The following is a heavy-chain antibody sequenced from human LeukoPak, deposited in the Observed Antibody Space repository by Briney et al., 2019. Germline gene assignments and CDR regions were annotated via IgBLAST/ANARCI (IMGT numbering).Heavy chain of an antibody. J-gene: IGHJ5*02. V-gene: IGHV4-59*01. CDR2: IYYSGST. CDR3: ARKDYKTNGFDP. CDR1: GGSISSYY. D-gene: IGHD4-11*01. Sequence: SETLSLTCTVSGGSISSYYWSWIRQPPGKGREWIGYIYYSGSTNYNPSLKSRVTISVDTSKNQFSLKLSSVTAADTAVHYCARKDYKTNGFDPWGQGTLVTVSS.